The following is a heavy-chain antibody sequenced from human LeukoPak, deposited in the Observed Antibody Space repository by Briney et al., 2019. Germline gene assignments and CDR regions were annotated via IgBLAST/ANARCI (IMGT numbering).Heavy chain of an antibody. Sequence: GGSLRLSCAASGFTFSNYGVHWVRQAPGKGLEWVAVISYDGSNKYYADSVKGRFTISRDNSKNTLYLQMNSLRAEDTAVYYCASLGGNYMDVWGKGTTVTVSS. CDR3: ASLGGNYMDV. J-gene: IGHJ6*03. V-gene: IGHV3-33*05. CDR1: GFTFSNYG. D-gene: IGHD3-16*01. CDR2: ISYDGSNK.